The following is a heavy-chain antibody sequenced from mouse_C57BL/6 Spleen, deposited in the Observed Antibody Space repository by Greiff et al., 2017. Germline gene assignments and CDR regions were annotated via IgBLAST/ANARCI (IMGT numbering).Heavy chain of an antibody. V-gene: IGHV1-64*01. J-gene: IGHJ4*01. Sequence: QVQLQQPGAELVKPGASVKLSCKASGYTFTSYWMHWVKQRPGQGLEWIGMFHPNSGSTNYNEKFKSKATLTVDKSSSTAYMQLSSLTSEDSAVYYCASWDVGEYYYAMDYWGQGTSVTVSS. CDR3: ASWDVGEYYYAMDY. D-gene: IGHD4-1*01. CDR2: FHPNSGST. CDR1: GYTFTSYW.